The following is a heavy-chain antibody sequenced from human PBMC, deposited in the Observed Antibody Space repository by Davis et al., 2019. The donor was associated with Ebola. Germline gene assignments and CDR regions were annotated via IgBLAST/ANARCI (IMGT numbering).Heavy chain of an antibody. J-gene: IGHJ5*02. CDR3: ARGECSSTSCNNNWFDP. CDR2: IYSSGST. Sequence: PSETLSLTCTVSGGSITSDYWSWIRQPAGKGLEWIGRIYSSGSTNYNPSLKSRLTMSVDTSKNQFSLKLASVTAADTAVYYCARGECSSTSCNNNWFDPWGQGTLVTVSS. CDR1: GGSITSDY. D-gene: IGHD2-2*02. V-gene: IGHV4-4*07.